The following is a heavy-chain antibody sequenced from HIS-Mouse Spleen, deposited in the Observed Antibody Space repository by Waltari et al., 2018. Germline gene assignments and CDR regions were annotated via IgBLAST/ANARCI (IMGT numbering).Heavy chain of an antibody. D-gene: IGHD7-27*01. CDR1: GGSFSGYY. Sequence: QVQLQQWGAGLLKPSETLSLTCAVYGGSFSGYYWSWIRQPPGKGLEWIGEINHSGSTNYTPSLKRRVTISVDTSKNQFSLKLSSVTAADTAVYYCARVRTGDPSYWYFDLWGRGTLVTVSS. V-gene: IGHV4-34*01. CDR2: INHSGST. J-gene: IGHJ2*01. CDR3: ARVRTGDPSYWYFDL.